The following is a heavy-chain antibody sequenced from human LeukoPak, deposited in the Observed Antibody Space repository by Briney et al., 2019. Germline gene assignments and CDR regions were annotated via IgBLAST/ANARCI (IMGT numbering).Heavy chain of an antibody. V-gene: IGHV6-1*01. J-gene: IGHJ6*02. CDR3: ARYYGFWTGMDV. CDR1: GDSVFSIYAA. D-gene: IGHD3-3*01. Sequence: SQTLSLTCAISGDSVFSIYAAWNWIRQSPSRGLEWLGRTYYRSRWSNDYAVSVKSRITINPDTSKNQYSLQLSSVTPEDTAVYYCARYYGFWTGMDVWGQGTTVTVSS. CDR2: TYYRSRWSN.